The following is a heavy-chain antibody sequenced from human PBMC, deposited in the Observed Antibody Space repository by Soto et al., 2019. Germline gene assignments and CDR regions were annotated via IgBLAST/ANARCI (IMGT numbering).Heavy chain of an antibody. J-gene: IGHJ3*02. CDR1: GGTFSSYA. V-gene: IGHV1-69*01. D-gene: IGHD3-22*01. Sequence: QVQLVQSGAEVKKPGSSVKVSRKASGGTFSSYAISWVRQAPGQGLEWMGGIIPIFGTANYAQKFQGRVTITADESTSTAYMELSSLRSEDTAVYYCAREADPYYYDSSGYYHDAFDIWGQGTMVTVSS. CDR3: AREADPYYYDSSGYYHDAFDI. CDR2: IIPIFGTA.